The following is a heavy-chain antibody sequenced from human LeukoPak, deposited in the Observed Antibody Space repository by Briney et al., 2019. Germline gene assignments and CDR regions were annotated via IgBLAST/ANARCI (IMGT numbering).Heavy chain of an antibody. D-gene: IGHD6-19*01. CDR3: ARDRDIAVAGTVYWFDP. J-gene: IGHJ5*02. Sequence: GASVKVSCKASGCTFTGYYMHWVRQAPGQGLEWMGWINPNSGGTNYAQKFQGRVTMTRDTSISTAYMELSRLRSDDTAVYYCARDRDIAVAGTVYWFDPWGQGTLVTVSS. CDR1: GCTFTGYY. V-gene: IGHV1-2*02. CDR2: INPNSGGT.